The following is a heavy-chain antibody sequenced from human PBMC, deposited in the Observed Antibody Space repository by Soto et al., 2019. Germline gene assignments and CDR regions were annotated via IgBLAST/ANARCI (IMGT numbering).Heavy chain of an antibody. CDR3: ALTFPSIAAAGTGYYYYGMDV. Sequence: SSETLSLTCTVSGGSISSSSYYWGWIRQPPGKGLEWIGSIYYSGSTYYNPSLKSRVTISVDTSKNQFSLKLSSVTAADTAVYYCALTFPSIAAAGTGYYYYGMDVWGQGTTVTVSS. CDR1: GGSISSSSYY. J-gene: IGHJ6*02. CDR2: IYYSGST. D-gene: IGHD6-13*01. V-gene: IGHV4-39*01.